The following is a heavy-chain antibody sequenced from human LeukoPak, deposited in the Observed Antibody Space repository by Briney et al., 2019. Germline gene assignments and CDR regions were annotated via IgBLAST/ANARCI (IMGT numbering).Heavy chain of an antibody. J-gene: IGHJ4*02. CDR3: TRDLNSGGSC. V-gene: IGHV3-53*01. CDR2: IHSGGNT. CDR1: GFTVSSSY. D-gene: IGHD2-15*01. Sequence: GGSLRLSCAASGFTVSSSYMSWVRQAPGKGLEWVSVIHSGGNTYYADSVKGRFTISRDNSKNTLYLQMNSLRAEDTAVYYCTRDLNSGGSCWGQGTLVTASS.